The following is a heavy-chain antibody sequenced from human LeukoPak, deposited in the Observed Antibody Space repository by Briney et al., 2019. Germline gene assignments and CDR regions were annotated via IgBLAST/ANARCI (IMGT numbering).Heavy chain of an antibody. V-gene: IGHV4-34*01. CDR1: GGSFSGYY. CDR3: ARGLETAMPTGFDY. D-gene: IGHD5-18*01. CDR2: NNHSGST. Sequence: SETLSLTCAVYGGSFSGYYWSWIRQPPGKGLEWIGENNHSGSTNYNPSLKSRVTISVDTSKNQFSLKLSSVTAADTAVYYCARGLETAMPTGFDYWGQGTLVTVSS. J-gene: IGHJ4*02.